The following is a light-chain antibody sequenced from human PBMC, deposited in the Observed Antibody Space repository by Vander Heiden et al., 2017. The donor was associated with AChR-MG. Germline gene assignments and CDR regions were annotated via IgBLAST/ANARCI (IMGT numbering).Light chain of an antibody. V-gene: IGLV3-1*01. Sequence: SFELTQAPSVSVSPGQTASITCSGDNLGDKYASWYQQKPGQSPVVVIYQNSMRPSGIPERFSGSNSGNTATLTISGTQAMDEGDYYCQAWDTTDVVFGGGTKLTVL. CDR2: QNS. CDR1: NLGDKY. J-gene: IGLJ2*01. CDR3: QAWDTTDVV.